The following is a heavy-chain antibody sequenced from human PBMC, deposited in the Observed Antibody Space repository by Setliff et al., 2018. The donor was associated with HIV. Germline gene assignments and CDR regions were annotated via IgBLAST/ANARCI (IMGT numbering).Heavy chain of an antibody. J-gene: IGHJ6*03. CDR2: IGADNGNT. CDR3: AREGPWFGDRGYFMDV. Sequence: GASVKVSCKASGYTFTKYGIIWVRQAPGQGLEWMGWIGADNGNTNYAQKFQGRVTMTTDTSTSTVYMELGSLISDDTAVYYCAREGPWFGDRGYFMDVWGKGTAVTVSS. D-gene: IGHD3-10*01. V-gene: IGHV1-18*04. CDR1: GYTFTKYG.